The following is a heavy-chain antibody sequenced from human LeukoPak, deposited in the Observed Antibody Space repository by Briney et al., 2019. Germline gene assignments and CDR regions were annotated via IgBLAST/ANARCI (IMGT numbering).Heavy chain of an antibody. CDR3: ARVDSDTAMVDY. CDR2: IYYSGST. CDR1: GGSISSYY. V-gene: IGHV4-59*01. Sequence: PSETLSLTCTVSGGSISSYYWSWIRQPPGKGLEWIGYIYYSGSTNYNPSLKSRVTISVDTYKNQFSLKLSSVTAADTAVYYCARVDSDTAMVDYWGQGTLVTVSS. D-gene: IGHD5-18*01. J-gene: IGHJ4*02.